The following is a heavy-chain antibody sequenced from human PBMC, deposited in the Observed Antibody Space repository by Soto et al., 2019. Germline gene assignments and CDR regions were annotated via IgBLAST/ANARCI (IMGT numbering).Heavy chain of an antibody. CDR2: IHTTDGT. V-gene: IGHV4-4*07. Sequence: QVQLQESGPGLVKPSETLSLTCTVSGGSISSYYWSWIRQPAGKGMEWIGRIHTTDGTNYNPSLKSRVTMPIDTSNNQFSLKLSSLTAADTAVYYCARALSSAAGLYFDFWGQGTLVTVSS. J-gene: IGHJ4*02. CDR3: ARALSSAAGLYFDF. D-gene: IGHD6-13*01. CDR1: GGSISSYY.